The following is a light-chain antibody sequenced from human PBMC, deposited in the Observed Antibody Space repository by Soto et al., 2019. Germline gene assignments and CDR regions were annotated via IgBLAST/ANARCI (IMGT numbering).Light chain of an antibody. Sequence: EIVMTQSPATLSVSPCERAALSCSAGQSVRINLAWYQQKPGQAPRLLIYGASSRATGIPDRFSGSGSGTDFTLTISRLEPEDFAVYYCQQYGSSPKLTFGGGTKVDI. CDR3: QQYGSSPKLT. CDR1: QSVRIN. CDR2: GAS. V-gene: IGKV3-20*01. J-gene: IGKJ4*01.